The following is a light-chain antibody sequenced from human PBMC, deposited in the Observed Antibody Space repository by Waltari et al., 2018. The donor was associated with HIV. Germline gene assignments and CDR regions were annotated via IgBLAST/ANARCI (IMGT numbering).Light chain of an antibody. V-gene: IGLV2-11*01. CDR3: CSYARSYSYV. CDR2: DVT. Sequence: QSALTQPRSVSGSHGQSVTISCTGTSNDVGGYLYVSWYQQHPGKAPKLIIYDVTHRPSGVPDRFSGAKSGTTASLTISGLQAEDEADFYCCSYARSYSYVFGGGTKVAVL. CDR1: SNDVGGYLY. J-gene: IGLJ3*02.